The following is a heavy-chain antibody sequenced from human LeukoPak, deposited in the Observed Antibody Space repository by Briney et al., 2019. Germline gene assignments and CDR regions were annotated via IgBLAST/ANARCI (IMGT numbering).Heavy chain of an antibody. D-gene: IGHD3-22*01. J-gene: IGHJ4*02. CDR3: ARDWDDSSSD. Sequence: GASVKVSCKASGGTFSSYAISWVRQAPGQGLEWMGGIIPIFGTANYAQKFQGRVTITAGESTSTAYMELSSLRSEDTAVYYCARDWDDSSSDWGQGTLVTVSS. CDR2: IIPIFGTA. V-gene: IGHV1-69*01. CDR1: GGTFSSYA.